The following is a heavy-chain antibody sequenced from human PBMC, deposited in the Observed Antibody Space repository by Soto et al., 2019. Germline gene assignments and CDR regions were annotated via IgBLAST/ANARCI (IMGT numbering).Heavy chain of an antibody. CDR2: MFYTGST. V-gene: IGHV4-31*03. Sequence: QVQLQESGPGLVKPSQTLSLTCTVSGASITSGRSYWSWIRQHPGKGLEWIGYMFYTGSTYYHPSLRRRVHISADPAKNQFSLRLSSVTPADTGVYYCARDNGYGHFDSWGQGTLVTVSS. D-gene: IGHD5-12*01. CDR1: GASITSGRSY. CDR3: ARDNGYGHFDS. J-gene: IGHJ4*02.